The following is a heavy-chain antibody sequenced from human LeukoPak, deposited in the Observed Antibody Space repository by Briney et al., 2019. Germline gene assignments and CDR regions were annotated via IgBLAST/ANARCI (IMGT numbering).Heavy chain of an antibody. Sequence: GASVKVSCKASGYTFTSYAMHWVRQAPGQRLEWMGWINAGNGNTKYSQKFQGRVTITRDTSASTAYMELSSLRSEDTAVYYCFVVVVAAYFNWFDPRGQGTLVTVSS. V-gene: IGHV1-3*01. CDR2: INAGNGNT. CDR3: FVVVVAAYFNWFDP. CDR1: GYTFTSYA. D-gene: IGHD2-15*01. J-gene: IGHJ5*02.